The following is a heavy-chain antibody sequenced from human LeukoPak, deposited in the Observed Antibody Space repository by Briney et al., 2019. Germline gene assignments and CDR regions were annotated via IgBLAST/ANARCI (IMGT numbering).Heavy chain of an antibody. J-gene: IGHJ4*02. V-gene: IGHV3-23*01. D-gene: IGHD2-2*02. CDR1: GFTFSSYA. Sequence: AGGSLRLSCAASGFTFSSYAMSWVRQAPGKGLEWVSAISGSGGSTYYADSVKGRFTISRDNSKNTLYLQMNSLRAEDTAVYYCAKVIGPLLYPGDYFDYWGQGTLVTVSS. CDR2: ISGSGGST. CDR3: AKVIGPLLYPGDYFDY.